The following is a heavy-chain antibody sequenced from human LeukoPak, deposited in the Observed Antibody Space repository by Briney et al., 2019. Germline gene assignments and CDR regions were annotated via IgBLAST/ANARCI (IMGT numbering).Heavy chain of an antibody. Sequence: GGSLRLSCAASGFTFSSYAMHWVRQAPGKGLERVAVISYDGSNKYYADSVKGRFTISRDNSKNTLYLQMNSLRAEDTAVYYCARVGSWYYYYYGMDVWGQGTTVTVSS. D-gene: IGHD2-15*01. CDR3: ARVGSWYYYYYGMDV. CDR2: ISYDGSNK. J-gene: IGHJ6*02. CDR1: GFTFSSYA. V-gene: IGHV3-30-3*01.